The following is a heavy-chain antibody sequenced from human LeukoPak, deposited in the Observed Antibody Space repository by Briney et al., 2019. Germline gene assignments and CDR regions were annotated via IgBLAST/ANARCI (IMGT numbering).Heavy chain of an antibody. Sequence: ASVKVSSKASGYTFTSYAMHWVRQAPGQRLEWMGWINAGNGNTKYSQKFQGRVTITRDTSASTAYMELSSLRSEDTAVYYCAGAAAGGYYFDYWGQGTLVTVSS. CDR2: INAGNGNT. CDR1: GYTFTSYA. J-gene: IGHJ4*02. D-gene: IGHD6-13*01. CDR3: AGAAAGGYYFDY. V-gene: IGHV1-3*01.